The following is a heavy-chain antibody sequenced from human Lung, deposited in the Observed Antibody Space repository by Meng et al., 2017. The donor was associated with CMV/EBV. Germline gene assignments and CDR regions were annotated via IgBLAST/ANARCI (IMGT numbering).Heavy chain of an antibody. J-gene: IGHJ4*02. Sequence: GEXXKISCAASGFTFSTYSVNWVRQAPGKGLEWVSYLNAGSSSRLYADSVKGRFTIYRDNAKSALFLQMSRLRVEDTAIYYCTGKGFDYWGQGASVTVSS. D-gene: IGHD1-1*01. CDR2: LNAGSSSR. V-gene: IGHV3-48*04. CDR3: TGKGFDY. CDR1: GFTFSTYS.